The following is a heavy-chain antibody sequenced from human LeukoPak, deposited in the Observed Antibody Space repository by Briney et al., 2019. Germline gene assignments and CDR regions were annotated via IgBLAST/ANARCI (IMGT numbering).Heavy chain of an antibody. D-gene: IGHD4-17*01. J-gene: IGHJ4*02. CDR1: GFTFSSYG. CDR3: ARDSSTFGDPRPLDY. Sequence: PGGFLRLSCPASGFTFSSYGMHWVRQAPGKGLEWVAVIWYDGSNKYYADSVKGRFTISRDNSKNTLYLQMNSLRAEDTAVYYCARDSSTFGDPRPLDYWGQGTLVTVSS. V-gene: IGHV3-33*01. CDR2: IWYDGSNK.